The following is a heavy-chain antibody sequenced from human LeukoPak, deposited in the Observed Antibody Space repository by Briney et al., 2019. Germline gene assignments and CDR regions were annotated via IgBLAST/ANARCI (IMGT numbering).Heavy chain of an antibody. CDR1: GYTFTDYY. V-gene: IGHV1-2*02. Sequence: ASVKVSCKTSGYTFTDYYIHWVRQAPGQGLEWMGWINSKSGGPKYAQRFQGRVTMTRDTSISTVYMELNTLIPDDTAVYYCARDAEGLGVSRCFDSWGQGTLVTVSS. D-gene: IGHD2-8*01. CDR2: INSKSGGP. J-gene: IGHJ4*02. CDR3: ARDAEGLGVSRCFDS.